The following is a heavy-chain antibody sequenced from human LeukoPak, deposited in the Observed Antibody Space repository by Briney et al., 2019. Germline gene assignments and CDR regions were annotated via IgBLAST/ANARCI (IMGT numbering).Heavy chain of an antibody. CDR1: GGTFSSYA. Sequence: SVKVSCKASGGTFSSYAISWLRKAPGKGLEWMGGITPIFGTANYAQKFQGRVTITADESTSTAYMELSSLRSEDTAVYYCARGADYYYGMDVWGKGTTVTVSS. V-gene: IGHV1-69*13. J-gene: IGHJ6*04. CDR3: ARGADYYYGMDV. CDR2: ITPIFGTA.